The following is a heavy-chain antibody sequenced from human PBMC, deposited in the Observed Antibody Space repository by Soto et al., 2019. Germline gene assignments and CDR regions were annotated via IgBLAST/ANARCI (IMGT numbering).Heavy chain of an antibody. CDR1: GLTFSNYA. J-gene: IGHJ6*02. Sequence: QVQLVQSGAEVKKPGSSVKVSCKASGLTFSNYAISWVRQAPGQGPEWMGGIVHLYGTTNYAQRFQGRVTLTADESTSTGYMELSSLTSDDTAVYYCAFRIVVMTDGMDVWGQGTNVTVSS. CDR3: AFRIVVMTDGMDV. D-gene: IGHD2-21*02. V-gene: IGHV1-69*01. CDR2: IVHLYGTT.